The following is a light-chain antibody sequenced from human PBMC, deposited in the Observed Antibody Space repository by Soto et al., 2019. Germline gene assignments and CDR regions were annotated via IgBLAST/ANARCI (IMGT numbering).Light chain of an antibody. V-gene: IGKV3-20*01. CDR1: QYVSSSF. J-gene: IGKJ4*01. Sequence: EIELTQSPGTLSLSPGERATLSCRASQYVSSSFLAWIQQKPGLAPRLLIYGASSRATGIPDRFSGSGSGTEFTLTISRLQAEDVAVYYCQQYYNTPLTFGGGSMVDVK. CDR2: GAS. CDR3: QQYYNTPLT.